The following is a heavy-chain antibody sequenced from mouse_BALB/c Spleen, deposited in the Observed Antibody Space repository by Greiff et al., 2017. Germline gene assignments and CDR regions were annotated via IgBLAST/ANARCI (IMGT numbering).Heavy chain of an antibody. V-gene: IGHV1-54*01. D-gene: IGHD2-4*01. CDR2: INPGSGGT. CDR3: ARLITPYYFDY. CDR1: GYAFTNYL. J-gene: IGHJ2*01. Sequence: QVQLQQSGAELVRPGTSVKVSCKASGYAFTNYLIEWVKQRPGQGLEWIGVINPGSGGTNYNEKFKGKATLTADKSSSTAYMQLSSLTSDDSAVYYCARLITPYYFDYWGQGTTLTVSS.